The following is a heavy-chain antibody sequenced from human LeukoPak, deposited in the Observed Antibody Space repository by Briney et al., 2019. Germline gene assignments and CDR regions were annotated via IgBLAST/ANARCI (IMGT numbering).Heavy chain of an antibody. CDR1: GGSISSSSYY. J-gene: IGHJ4*02. CDR3: ARGHRYSSGLYYFDY. D-gene: IGHD6-19*01. CDR2: IYYSGST. Sequence: SETLSLTCTVSGGSISSSSYYWGWIRQPPGKGLEWIGSIYYSGSTYYNPSLKSRVTISVDTSKNQFSLKLSSVTAADTAVYYCARGHRYSSGLYYFDYWGQGTLVTVSS. V-gene: IGHV4-39*07.